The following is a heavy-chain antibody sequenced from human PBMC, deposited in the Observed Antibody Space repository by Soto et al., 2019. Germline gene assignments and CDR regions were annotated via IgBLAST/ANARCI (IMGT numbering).Heavy chain of an antibody. CDR3: AKCPSIGVVIRPHFEN. Sequence: GGSLRLSCTTSGFTFINYAMSWVRQAPGKGPEWVSVITGSGVSTRYAESVKGRFTISRDNSKDTVYLQMNNLRADDTAIYYCAKCPSIGVVIRPHFENWGQGIRVTSPQ. D-gene: IGHD3-3*01. J-gene: IGHJ4*02. CDR2: ITGSGVST. V-gene: IGHV3-23*01. CDR1: GFTFINYA.